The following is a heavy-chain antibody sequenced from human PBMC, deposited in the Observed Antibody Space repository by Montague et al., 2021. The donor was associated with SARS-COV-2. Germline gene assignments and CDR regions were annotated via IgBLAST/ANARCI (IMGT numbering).Heavy chain of an antibody. Sequence: PPLVKPTQTLTLTCTFSGFSLSTSGVGVGWIRQPPGKALERLALIYWDDDKRYSPSLKSRLTITKDTSKNQVVLTMTNMDPVDTATYYCAHRRGLLLSDAFDIWGQGTMVTVSS. V-gene: IGHV2-5*02. J-gene: IGHJ3*02. CDR2: IYWDDDK. CDR1: GFSLSTSGVG. CDR3: AHRRGLLLSDAFDI. D-gene: IGHD1-26*01.